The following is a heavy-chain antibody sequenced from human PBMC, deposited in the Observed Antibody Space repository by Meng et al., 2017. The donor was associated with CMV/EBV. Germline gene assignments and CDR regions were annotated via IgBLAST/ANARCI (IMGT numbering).Heavy chain of an antibody. D-gene: IGHD1-14*01. CDR1: GGSISSSSYY. CDR2: IYYSGST. J-gene: IGHJ3*02. V-gene: IGHV4-39*07. CDR3: ASGGDRNPPVLDAFDI. Sequence: SETLSLTCTVSGGSISSSSYYWGWIRQPPGKGLEWIGSIYYSGSTYYNPSLKSRVTISVDTSKNQFSLKLSSVTAADTAVYYCASGGDRNPPVLDAFDIWGQGTMVTVSS.